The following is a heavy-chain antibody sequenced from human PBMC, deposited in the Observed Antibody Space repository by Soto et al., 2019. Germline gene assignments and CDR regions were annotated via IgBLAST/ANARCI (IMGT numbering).Heavy chain of an antibody. V-gene: IGHV3-15*07. J-gene: IGHJ4*01. CDR1: GFTFSNAW. Sequence: GGSLRLSCAASGFTFSNAWINWVRQAPGKGLEWVGRIKSKTDGGTTDYAEPVKGRFAISRDDSNNMVYLQMNSLKIEYMAVYYCTTDSYSTIIIVRFDYWGHGTLVTVSS. CDR2: IKSKTDGGTT. CDR3: TTDSYSTIIIVRFDY. D-gene: IGHD3-22*01.